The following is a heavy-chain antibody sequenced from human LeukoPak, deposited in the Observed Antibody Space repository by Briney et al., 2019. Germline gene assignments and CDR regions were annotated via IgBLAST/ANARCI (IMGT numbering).Heavy chain of an antibody. CDR1: GYSISSGYY. CDR3: ARERRYGFAPFYFYMDV. CDR2: IFHSGST. D-gene: IGHD4-17*01. V-gene: IGHV4-38-2*02. Sequence: PSETLSLTCAVSGYSISSGYYWVWIRQPPGKGLEWIGSIFHSGSTYYNPSLKSRITISVDTSKNQFSLKLSSVTAADTAEYYCARERRYGFAPFYFYMDVWGKGTTVTVSS. J-gene: IGHJ6*03.